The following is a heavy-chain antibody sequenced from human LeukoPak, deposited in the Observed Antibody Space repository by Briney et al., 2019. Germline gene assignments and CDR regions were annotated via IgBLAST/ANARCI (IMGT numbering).Heavy chain of an antibody. CDR1: GYTFTGYY. J-gene: IGHJ4*02. V-gene: IGHV1-2*06. CDR2: INPNSGGT. Sequence: ASVKVSCKASGYTFTGYYMHWVRQAPGQGLEWMGRINPNSGGTNYAQKFRGRVTMTRDTSISTAYMELSRLRSDDTAVYYCARGARRITMIVVVTLGYWGQGTLVTVSS. D-gene: IGHD3-22*01. CDR3: ARGARRITMIVVVTLGY.